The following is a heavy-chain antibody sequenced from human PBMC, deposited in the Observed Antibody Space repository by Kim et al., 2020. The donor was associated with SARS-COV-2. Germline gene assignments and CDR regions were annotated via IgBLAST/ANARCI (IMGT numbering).Heavy chain of an antibody. CDR1: GFTFTSSA. D-gene: IGHD1-26*01. CDR2: IVVGSGNT. CDR3: AAEIVGGGFDY. Sequence: SVKVSCRASGFTFTSSAVQWVRQARGQRLEWIGWIVVGSGNTNYAQKFQERVTITRDMSTSTAYMELSSLRSEDTAVYYCAAEIVGGGFDYWGQGTLVTVSS. J-gene: IGHJ4*02. V-gene: IGHV1-58*01.